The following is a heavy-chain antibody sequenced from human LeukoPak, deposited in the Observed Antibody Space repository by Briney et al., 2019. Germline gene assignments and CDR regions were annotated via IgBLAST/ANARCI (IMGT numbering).Heavy chain of an antibody. CDR2: INPNSGGT. V-gene: IGHV1-2*02. Sequence: ASVKVSCKASGYTFTGYYMHWVRQAPGQGLEWMGWINPNSGGTNYQGRVTMTRDTSISTAYMELSRLRSDDTAVYYCARIGYYDSSGSPWLDYWGQGTLVTVSS. CDR1: GYTFTGYY. CDR3: ARIGYYDSSGSPWLDY. D-gene: IGHD3-22*01. J-gene: IGHJ4*02.